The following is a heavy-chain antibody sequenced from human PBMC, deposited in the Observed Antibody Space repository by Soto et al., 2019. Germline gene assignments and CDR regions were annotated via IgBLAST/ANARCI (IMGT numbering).Heavy chain of an antibody. J-gene: IGHJ4*02. CDR1: GYTFTSSG. CDR2: ISAYNGKT. D-gene: IGHD3-16*01. V-gene: IGHV1-18*01. Sequence: QVQLVQSGAEVKKPGDSVKVSCKASGYTFTSSGISWVRQAPGQGLEWMGWISAYNGKTHYAQTLQVRATMTTDTPTSTAYMGRRSVRSDDTAVYSCARVSPYYDYISGCIDCWCQGTRVTVSS. CDR3: ARVSPYYDYISGCIDC.